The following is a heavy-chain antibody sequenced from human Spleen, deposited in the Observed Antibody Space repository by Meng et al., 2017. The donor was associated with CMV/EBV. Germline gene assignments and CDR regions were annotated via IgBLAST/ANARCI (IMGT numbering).Heavy chain of an antibody. D-gene: IGHD6-13*01. CDR2: IYSGGSST. V-gene: IGHV3-23*03. Sequence: GGSLRLSCAASGFTFSSYAMSWVRQAPGKGLEWVSVIYSGGSSTYYADSVKGRFTISRDNSKNTLYLQMSGLRAEDTAVYYCESHSSRWDFDSWGQGTLVTVSS. J-gene: IGHJ4*02. CDR3: ESHSSRWDFDS. CDR1: GFTFSSYA.